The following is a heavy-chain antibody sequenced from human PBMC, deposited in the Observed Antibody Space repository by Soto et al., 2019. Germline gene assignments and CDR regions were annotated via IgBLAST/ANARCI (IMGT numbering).Heavy chain of an antibody. J-gene: IGHJ4*02. D-gene: IGHD3-10*01. CDR1: GGSISSGGYS. CDR3: ARYYGSGKYFDY. V-gene: IGHV4-30-2*01. Sequence: SETLSLTCAVSGGSISSGGYSWSWIRQPPGKGLEWIGYIYHSGSTYYNPSLKSRVTISVDRSKNQFSLNLISVTAADTAVYYCARYYGSGKYFDYWDQGTLVTVSP. CDR2: IYHSGST.